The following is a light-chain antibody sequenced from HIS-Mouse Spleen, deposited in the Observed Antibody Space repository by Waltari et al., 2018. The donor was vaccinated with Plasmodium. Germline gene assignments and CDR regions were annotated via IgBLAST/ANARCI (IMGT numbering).Light chain of an antibody. V-gene: IGKV3-15*01. J-gene: IGKJ1*01. Sequence: EIVMTQSPATLSVSPGERATLSCSASQSVRSHLAWYQQKHGQAPMLLIYGASTKATGIPARFSGSGSATEFTLTISSMQSEDFAVYYCQQYNNLPRGTFGQGTKVEIK. CDR1: QSVRSH. CDR2: GAS. CDR3: QQYNNLPRGT.